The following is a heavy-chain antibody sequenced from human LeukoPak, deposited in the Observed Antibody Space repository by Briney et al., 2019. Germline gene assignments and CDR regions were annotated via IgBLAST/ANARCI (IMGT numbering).Heavy chain of an antibody. D-gene: IGHD6-13*01. J-gene: IGHJ4*02. CDR2: IYYSGST. Sequence: SETLSLTCTVSGGSISCSSYYWGWIRQPPGKGLEWIGSIYYSGSTYYNPSLKSRVTISVDTSKNQFSLKLSPETAADTAVYYCARHLGSSWSAGFDYWGQGTLVTVSS. CDR1: GGSISCSSYY. CDR3: ARHLGSSWSAGFDY. V-gene: IGHV4-39*01.